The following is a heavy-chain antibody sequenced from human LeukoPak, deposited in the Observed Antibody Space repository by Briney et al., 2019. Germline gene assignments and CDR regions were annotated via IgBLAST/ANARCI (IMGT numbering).Heavy chain of an antibody. Sequence: SSGTLSLTCAVSGGSISSSNWWSWVRQPPGQGLEWIGEIYHSGSTNYNPSLKSRVTISVDKSKNQFSLKLSSVTAADTAVYYCARTIVVVTATPVYYFDYWGQGTLVTVSS. D-gene: IGHD2-21*02. CDR2: IYHSGST. CDR1: GGSISSSNW. J-gene: IGHJ4*02. CDR3: ARTIVVVTATPVYYFDY. V-gene: IGHV4-4*02.